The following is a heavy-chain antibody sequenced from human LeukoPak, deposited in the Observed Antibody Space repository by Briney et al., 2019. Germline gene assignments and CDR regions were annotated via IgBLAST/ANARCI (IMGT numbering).Heavy chain of an antibody. CDR2: IIPIFGTA. Sequence: GASVKVSCKASGGTFSSYAISWVRQAPGQGLERMGRIIPIFGTANYAQKFQGRATITTDESTSTAYMELSSLRSEDTAVYYCARDLGVAGTYWFDPWGQGTLVTVSS. V-gene: IGHV1-69*05. J-gene: IGHJ5*02. D-gene: IGHD6-19*01. CDR3: ARDLGVAGTYWFDP. CDR1: GGTFSSYA.